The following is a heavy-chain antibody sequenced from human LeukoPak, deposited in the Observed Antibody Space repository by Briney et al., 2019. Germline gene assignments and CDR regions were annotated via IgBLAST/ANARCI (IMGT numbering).Heavy chain of an antibody. CDR1: GFTFSSYA. J-gene: IGHJ4*02. V-gene: IGHV3-64*01. CDR3: ARMGVGANYFDY. CDR2: ISSNGDST. D-gene: IGHD1-26*01. Sequence: GSLRLSCAASGFTFSSYAMHWVRQAPGKGLEYVSAISSNGDSTYYANSVKGRFTISGDNSKNTLYLQMGSLRAEDMAVYYCARMGVGANYFDYWGQGTLVTVSS.